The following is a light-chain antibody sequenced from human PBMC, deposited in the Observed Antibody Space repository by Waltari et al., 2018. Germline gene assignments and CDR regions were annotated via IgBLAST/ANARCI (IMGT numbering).Light chain of an antibody. V-gene: IGLV1-40*01. CDR3: QSFDTNLSVI. CDR1: GSNIGAGYD. CDR2: TNP. J-gene: IGLJ2*01. Sequence: QSILTQPPSVSGAPEQGVTISCTGGGSNIGAGYDVHWYQQFPGTAPKLLIFTNPNRPPGVPDRFSGSRSGASASLAITGLQAEDEGDYYCQSFDTNLSVIFGGGTKLTVL.